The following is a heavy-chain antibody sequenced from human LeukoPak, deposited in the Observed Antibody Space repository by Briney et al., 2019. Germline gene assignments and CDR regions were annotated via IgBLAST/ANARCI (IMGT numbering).Heavy chain of an antibody. CDR3: AKVDNWKYGHHDY. D-gene: IGHD1-1*01. J-gene: IGHJ4*02. CDR1: GFTFSSYA. CDR2: ISGSDGTT. V-gene: IGHV3-23*01. Sequence: GGSLRLSCAASGFTFSSYAMSWIRQAPGKGLEWVSAISGSDGTTYYADSVKGRFTISRDNSKYTLSLQMSSLRAEDTAVYYCAKVDNWKYGHHDYWGQGTLVTVSS.